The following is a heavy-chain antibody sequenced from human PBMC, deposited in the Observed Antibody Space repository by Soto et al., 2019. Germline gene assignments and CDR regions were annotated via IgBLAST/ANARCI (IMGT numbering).Heavy chain of an antibody. D-gene: IGHD3-3*01. CDR1: GGTFSTYI. J-gene: IGHJ3*01. V-gene: IGHV1-69*08. CDR2: IIPIPDIT. CDR3: ARDRITTRGDAFDR. Sequence: QVQLVQSGAEVRKPGSSVKVSCKAPGGTFSTYIISWVRQAPGQGLEWMGRIIPIPDITNYAQKFQGRVTVTADRSTSTAYMELTSLKSEDTAVYYCARDRITTRGDAFDRWGQGTMVTVSS.